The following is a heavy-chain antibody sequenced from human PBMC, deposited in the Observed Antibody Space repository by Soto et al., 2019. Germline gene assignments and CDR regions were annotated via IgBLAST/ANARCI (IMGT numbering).Heavy chain of an antibody. CDR2: IYYSGST. V-gene: IGHV4-30-4*01. CDR3: ARVPYYYDSSGYPMTNFDY. Sequence: PSETLSLTCTVSGGSISSGDFYWGWIRQPPGKGLEWIGYIYYSGSTYYNPSLKSRVTISVDTSKNQFSLKLSSVTAADTAVYYCARVPYYYDSSGYPMTNFDYWGQGTLVTVSS. CDR1: GGSISSGDFY. J-gene: IGHJ4*02. D-gene: IGHD3-22*01.